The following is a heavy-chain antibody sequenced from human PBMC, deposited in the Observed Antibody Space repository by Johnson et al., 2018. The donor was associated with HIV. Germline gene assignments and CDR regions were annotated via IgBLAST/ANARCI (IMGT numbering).Heavy chain of an antibody. CDR2: IKQDGSEK. CDR1: GFTFSSYW. Sequence: VQLVESGGGLVQPGGSLRLSCAASGFTFSSYWMSWVRQAPGKGLEWVANIKQDGSEKYYVDFVKGRFTISRDNGRNSLYLQMNSLRAEDTAVYYCARKGDAFDIWGQGTKVTVSS. V-gene: IGHV3-7*03. J-gene: IGHJ3*02. CDR3: ARKGDAFDI.